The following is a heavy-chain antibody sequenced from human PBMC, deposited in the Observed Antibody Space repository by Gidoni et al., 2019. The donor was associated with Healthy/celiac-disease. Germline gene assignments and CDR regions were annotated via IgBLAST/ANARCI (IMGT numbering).Heavy chain of an antibody. CDR3: ARFYYDGRGYYEPFDY. D-gene: IGHD3-22*01. CDR1: TDSISIYY. CDR2: IYRSGNT. Sequence: QVQLQESGPGLVKPSETLSLTCTVSTDSISIYYWRWFRQPPGKGLEWIGYIYRSGNTNYNPSLKSRVTISMQTSKSQFSLKLSSVTAADTAVYYCARFYYDGRGYYEPFDYWGQGTLVTVSS. V-gene: IGHV4-59*01. J-gene: IGHJ4*02.